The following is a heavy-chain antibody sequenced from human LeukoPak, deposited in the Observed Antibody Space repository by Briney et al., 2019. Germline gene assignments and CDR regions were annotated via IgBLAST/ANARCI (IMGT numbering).Heavy chain of an antibody. CDR2: ISGSGGST. D-gene: IGHD6-13*01. J-gene: IGHJ3*02. CDR3: AKDDRSWYSAFDI. V-gene: IGHV3-23*01. CDR1: GFTVKDNF. Sequence: GGSLRLSCAASGFTVKDNFMSWVRQAPGKGLEWVPAISGSGGSTYYADSVKGRFTISRDNSKNTLYLQMNSLRAEDTAVYYCAKDDRSWYSAFDIWGQGTMVTVSS.